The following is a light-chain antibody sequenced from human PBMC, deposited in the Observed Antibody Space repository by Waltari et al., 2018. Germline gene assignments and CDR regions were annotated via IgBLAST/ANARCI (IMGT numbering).Light chain of an antibody. Sequence: DIQMTQSPSSVSASVGDRVTLTCRASPGISSRLACYQQKPGKAPKLLIYYASSLHSGVPSRFSGSGSGTDFTLTIRSLQPEDFATYYCQQVNSFPRTFGQGTKVEVK. J-gene: IGKJ1*01. CDR3: QQVNSFPRT. CDR1: PGISSR. V-gene: IGKV1-12*01. CDR2: YAS.